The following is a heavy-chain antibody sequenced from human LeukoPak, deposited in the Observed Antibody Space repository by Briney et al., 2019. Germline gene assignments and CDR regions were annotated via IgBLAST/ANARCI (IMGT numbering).Heavy chain of an antibody. CDR1: SFTPSSHG. CDR2: IDSSATST. Sequence: GGSLRLSCAXSSFTPSSHGMAWVRQAPGQGLEWISTIDSSATSTYYADSVKGRFTISRDNSMNTFFLQMNSLRAEDTALYYCARILLTGTGRGYSDYWGQGTLVTVSS. D-gene: IGHD1-7*01. CDR3: ARILLTGTGRGYSDY. J-gene: IGHJ4*02. V-gene: IGHV3-23*05.